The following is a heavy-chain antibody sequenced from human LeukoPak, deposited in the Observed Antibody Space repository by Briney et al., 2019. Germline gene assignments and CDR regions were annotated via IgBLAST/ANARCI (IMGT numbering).Heavy chain of an antibody. Sequence: GGSLRLSCAASGFTFSNAWMTWVRQAPGKGLEWVGRIKSKTDGGTTDYPAPMKGRFTISRDDSKNTLYLQMNSLKTEDTAVYYCTTVLYGSPFDYWGQGTLVTVSS. CDR3: TTVLYGSPFDY. V-gene: IGHV3-15*01. CDR2: IKSKTDGGTT. CDR1: GFTFSNAW. D-gene: IGHD3-10*01. J-gene: IGHJ4*02.